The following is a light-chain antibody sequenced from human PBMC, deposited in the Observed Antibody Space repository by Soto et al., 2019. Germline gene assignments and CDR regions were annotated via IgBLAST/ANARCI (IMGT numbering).Light chain of an antibody. CDR3: CSYAGSSTFFYV. CDR1: SGDVGSYNL. CDR2: EGS. V-gene: IGLV2-23*03. Sequence: QYVLAYPASESGSPGQASTISCTGTSGDVGSYNLVSWYQQHPGKAPKLMIYEGSKRPSGVSNRSSGSKSGNTASLTSSGLQAEDEADYYCCSYAGSSTFFYVLGTGTKVTAL. J-gene: IGLJ1*01.